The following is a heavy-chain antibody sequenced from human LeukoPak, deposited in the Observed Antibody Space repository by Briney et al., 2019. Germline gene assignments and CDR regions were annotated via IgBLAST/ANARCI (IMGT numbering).Heavy chain of an antibody. CDR1: GGSISGADYY. CDR3: ARETTSYSSSWYGVGDAFDI. V-gene: IGHV4-30-4*01. D-gene: IGHD6-13*01. CDR2: VYHSGLT. Sequence: SETLSLTCTVSGGSISGADYYWSWIRQPPGKGLEWIGYVYHSGLTYYNPSLKSRLAISVDTSKNQFSLKLSSVTAADTAVYYCARETTSYSSSWYGVGDAFDIWGQGTMVTVSS. J-gene: IGHJ3*02.